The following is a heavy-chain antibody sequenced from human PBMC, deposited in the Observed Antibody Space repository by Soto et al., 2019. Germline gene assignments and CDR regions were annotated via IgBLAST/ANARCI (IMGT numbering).Heavy chain of an antibody. CDR2: IYYSGST. D-gene: IGHD2-21*02. Sequence: PSETLSLTCTVSGGSISSSSYYWGWIRQPPGKGLEWIGSIYYSGSTYYNPSLKSRVTISVDTSKNQFSLKLSSVTAADTAGDYCAGLEYCGGNCYYGNDNWGRGTMVSVSS. V-gene: IGHV4-39*01. CDR1: GGSISSSSYY. J-gene: IGHJ3*02. CDR3: AGLEYCGGNCYYGNDN.